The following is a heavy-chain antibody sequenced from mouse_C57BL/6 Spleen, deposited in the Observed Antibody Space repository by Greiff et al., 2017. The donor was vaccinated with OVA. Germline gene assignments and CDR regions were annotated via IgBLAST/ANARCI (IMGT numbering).Heavy chain of an antibody. CDR1: GFSFTSYG. Sequence: VQLVESGPGLVQPSQCLSITCKVSGFSFTSYGVHWVRQSPGKGLEWMGVIWSGGSTDYNAAFIYRMSISKDKSESQICFKMNSLQADDTAIYYCARNALTGYFDVGGTGTTVTVSS. CDR2: IWSGGST. CDR3: ARNALTGYFDV. V-gene: IGHV2-2*01. J-gene: IGHJ1*03. D-gene: IGHD1-1*01.